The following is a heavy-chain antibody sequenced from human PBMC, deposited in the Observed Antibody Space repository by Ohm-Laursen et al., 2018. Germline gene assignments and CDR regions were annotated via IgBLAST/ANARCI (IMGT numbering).Heavy chain of an antibody. D-gene: IGHD1-26*01. CDR3: AKMVGAWDFFDY. CDR1: GFTFDDYA. J-gene: IGHJ4*02. Sequence: RSLRLSCTASGFTFDDYAMHWVRQAPGKGLEWVSGITWNSGTITYADSVKGRFTIPRDNAKNSLYLQMNSLRAEDTALYYCAKMVGAWDFFDYWGQGTLVTVSS. CDR2: ITWNSGTI. V-gene: IGHV3-9*01.